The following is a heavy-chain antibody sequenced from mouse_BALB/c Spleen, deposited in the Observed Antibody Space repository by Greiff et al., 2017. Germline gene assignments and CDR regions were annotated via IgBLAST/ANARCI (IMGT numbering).Heavy chain of an antibody. CDR3: ARWRPGGTGYFDY. D-gene: IGHD1-1*02. Sequence: EVQLQESGPGLVKPSQSLSLTCTVTGYSITSDYAWNWIRQFPGNKLEWMGYISYNGSTSYNPSLKSRISITRDTSKNQFFLQLNSVTTEDTATYYCARWRPGGTGYFDYWGQGTTLTVSS. CDR2: ISYNGST. CDR1: GYSITSDYA. V-gene: IGHV3-2*02. J-gene: IGHJ2*01.